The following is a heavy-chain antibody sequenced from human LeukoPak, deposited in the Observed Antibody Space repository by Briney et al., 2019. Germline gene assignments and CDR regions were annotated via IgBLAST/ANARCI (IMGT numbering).Heavy chain of an antibody. D-gene: IGHD6-19*01. CDR2: IYWDDDK. V-gene: IGHV2-5*02. CDR1: GFSLITSGVG. J-gene: IGHJ4*02. Sequence: ESGPTLVKPTQTLTLTCTFSGFSLITSGVGVGWIRQPPGKALEWLALIYWDDDKRYSPSLKSRLTITKDTSKNQVVLTMTNMDPVDTATYYCAHVIAVAGADPYYFDYWGQGTLVTVSS. CDR3: AHVIAVAGADPYYFDY.